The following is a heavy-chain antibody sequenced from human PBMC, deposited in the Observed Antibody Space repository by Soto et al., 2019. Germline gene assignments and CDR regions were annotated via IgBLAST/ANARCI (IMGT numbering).Heavy chain of an antibody. Sequence: ASVQVSCKASRYTFTGYYMHWVRQAPGQGLEWMGWINPNSGGTNYAQKFQGWVTMTRDTSISTAYMELSRLRSDDTAVYYCVRERSTSADTTGYGMDVWGQGTTVTVSS. CDR1: RYTFTGYY. J-gene: IGHJ6*02. CDR2: INPNSGGT. D-gene: IGHD2-2*01. V-gene: IGHV1-2*04. CDR3: VRERSTSADTTGYGMDV.